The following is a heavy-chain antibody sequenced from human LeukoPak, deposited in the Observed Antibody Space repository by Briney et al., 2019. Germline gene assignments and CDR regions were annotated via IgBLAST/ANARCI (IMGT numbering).Heavy chain of an antibody. V-gene: IGHV3-74*01. CDR1: GFTVSSNY. Sequence: PGGSLRLSCAASGFTVSSNYMSWVRQAPGKGLVWVARINPDGSITSYADSVKGRITISRDNAKNTLYLQMHSLRAEDTAVYYCARDFHGDHDYWGQGTLVTVSS. J-gene: IGHJ4*02. CDR3: ARDFHGDHDY. CDR2: INPDGSIT. D-gene: IGHD4-17*01.